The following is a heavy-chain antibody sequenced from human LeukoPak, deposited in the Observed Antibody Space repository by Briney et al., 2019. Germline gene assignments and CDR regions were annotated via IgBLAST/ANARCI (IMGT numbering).Heavy chain of an antibody. D-gene: IGHD2-15*01. CDR3: ARVTGYVIEDNFDY. J-gene: IGHJ4*02. Sequence: PSETLSLTCTVSGGSISSYYWSWIRQPPGKGLEWIGYIYYSGSANYNPSLKSRVTISVDTSKNQFSLKLRSVTAADTAVYYCARVTGYVIEDNFDYWGQGTLVTVSS. CDR1: GGSISSYY. V-gene: IGHV4-59*01. CDR2: IYYSGSA.